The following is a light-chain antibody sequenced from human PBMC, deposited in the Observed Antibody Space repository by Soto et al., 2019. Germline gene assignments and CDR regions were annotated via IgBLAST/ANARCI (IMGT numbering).Light chain of an antibody. Sequence: EIVMTQSPATLSVSPGERATLSCRASQSVGRNLAWYQQKPGQAPRLLIYGASTGATGIPARFSGSGSGTEFTLTISSLPSEDFAIYSCQQYNHWPPLTFGGGTKVEIK. CDR2: GAS. J-gene: IGKJ4*01. CDR3: QQYNHWPPLT. V-gene: IGKV3-15*01. CDR1: QSVGRN.